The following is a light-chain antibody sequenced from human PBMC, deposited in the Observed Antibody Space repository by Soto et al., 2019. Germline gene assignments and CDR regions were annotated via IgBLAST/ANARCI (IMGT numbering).Light chain of an antibody. CDR1: SSDFGGYNY. J-gene: IGLJ1*01. Sequence: QSVLTQPASVSGSPGQSITISCTGTSSDFGGYNYVSWYQQHPGKAPKLMIYDVSNRPSGVSNRFSGSKSGNTASLTISGLQAEGEADYYCSSYTSSSTLEVFGNGTKVTVL. CDR3: SSYTSSSTLEV. V-gene: IGLV2-14*01. CDR2: DVS.